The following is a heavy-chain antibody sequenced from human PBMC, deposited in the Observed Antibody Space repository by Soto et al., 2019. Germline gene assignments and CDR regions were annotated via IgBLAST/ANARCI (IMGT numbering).Heavy chain of an antibody. J-gene: IGHJ4*02. D-gene: IGHD3-3*01. Sequence: GGSLRLSCAASGFTFSSYGMHWVRQAPGKGLEWVAVIWYDGSNKYYADSVKGRFTISRDNSKNTLYLQMNSLRAEDTAVYYCARNPYDFWSGHGSGTFDYWGQGTLVTVSS. CDR1: GFTFSSYG. CDR2: IWYDGSNK. V-gene: IGHV3-33*01. CDR3: ARNPYDFWSGHGSGTFDY.